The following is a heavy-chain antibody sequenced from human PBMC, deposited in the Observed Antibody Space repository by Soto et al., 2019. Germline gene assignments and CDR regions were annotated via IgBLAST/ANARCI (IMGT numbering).Heavy chain of an antibody. V-gene: IGHV3-74*01. Sequence: EVQLVESGGGLVQPWGSLSLSCAASGLTFSNHWMHWVCQTPGKGLVWVSGINNNGRATYYADSVKGRFTISRDDAKNTLYLQINSLRAEETAVYYCGGVFDGWGRGTLVTVSS. CDR1: GLTFSNHW. J-gene: IGHJ2*01. CDR3: GGVFDG. CDR2: INNNGRAT.